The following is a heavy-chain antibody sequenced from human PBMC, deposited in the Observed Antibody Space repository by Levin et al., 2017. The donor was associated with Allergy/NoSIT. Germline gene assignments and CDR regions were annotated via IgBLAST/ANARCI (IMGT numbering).Heavy chain of an antibody. Sequence: ASVKVSCKASGYTFTSYYMHWVRQAPGQGLEWMGIINPSGGSTSYAQKFQGRVTMTRDTSTSTVYMELSSLRSEDTAVYYCARDRSSSSITGTNAYDYWGQGTLVTVSS. V-gene: IGHV1-46*01. CDR2: INPSGGST. CDR3: ARDRSSSSITGTNAYDY. D-gene: IGHD1-20*01. J-gene: IGHJ4*02. CDR1: GYTFTSYY.